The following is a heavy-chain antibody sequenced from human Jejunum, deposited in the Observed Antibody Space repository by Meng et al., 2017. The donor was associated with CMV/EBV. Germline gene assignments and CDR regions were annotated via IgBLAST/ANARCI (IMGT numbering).Heavy chain of an antibody. Sequence: VQQHGSGPGLVKPSETLSLTCTVSGGSISNYYWSWIRQPAGKGLEYIGRIYSSGTTKYNPSLNSRVTMSVDTSKNQFSLKVRSVTAADTAVYLCARHEVVGTAIFDYWGQGTLVTVSS. CDR1: GGSISNYY. V-gene: IGHV4-4*07. J-gene: IGHJ4*02. D-gene: IGHD6-19*01. CDR3: ARHEVVGTAIFDY. CDR2: IYSSGTT.